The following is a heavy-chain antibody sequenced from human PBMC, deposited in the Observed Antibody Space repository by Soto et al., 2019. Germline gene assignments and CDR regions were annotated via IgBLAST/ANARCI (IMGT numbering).Heavy chain of an antibody. V-gene: IGHV4-34*01. CDR3: ARGSARGATTY. CDR2: INHSGST. Sequence: QVQLQQWGAGLLKPSETLSLTCAVYGGSFSGYYWSWIRQPPGKGLEWIGEINHSGSTNYNPSLKSRVTRSVDTSKNQFSLKLSSVTAADTAVYYCARGSARGATTYWGQGTLVTVSS. J-gene: IGHJ4*02. D-gene: IGHD1-1*01. CDR1: GGSFSGYY.